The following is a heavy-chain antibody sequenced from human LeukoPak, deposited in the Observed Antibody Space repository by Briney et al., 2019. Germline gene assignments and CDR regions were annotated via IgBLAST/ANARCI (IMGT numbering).Heavy chain of an antibody. Sequence: GGSLRLSCAASGFTVSSNYMSWVRQAPGKGLEWVSAISGSGGSTYYADSVKGRFTISRDNSKNTLYLQMNSLRAEDTAVYYCARGGQIRDGYNQIDYWGQGTLVTVSS. CDR3: ARGGQIRDGYNQIDY. V-gene: IGHV3-23*01. CDR2: ISGSGGST. CDR1: GFTVSSNY. J-gene: IGHJ4*02. D-gene: IGHD5-24*01.